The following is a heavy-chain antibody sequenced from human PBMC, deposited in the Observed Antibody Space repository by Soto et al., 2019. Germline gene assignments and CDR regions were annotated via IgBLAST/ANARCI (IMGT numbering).Heavy chain of an antibody. J-gene: IGHJ1*01. Sequence: EVQLVETGGGLIQPGGSLRLSCAASGFSVSNNYMSWVRQAPGKGLEWVSIIYSDGTTYYADSVKGRFTISRDNFKNMLYLQMNSLRVEDTAVYYCARDEWLVFQHWCHGTPVTVSS. CDR2: IYSDGTT. CDR1: GFSVSNNY. CDR3: ARDEWLVFQH. D-gene: IGHD6-19*01. V-gene: IGHV3-53*02.